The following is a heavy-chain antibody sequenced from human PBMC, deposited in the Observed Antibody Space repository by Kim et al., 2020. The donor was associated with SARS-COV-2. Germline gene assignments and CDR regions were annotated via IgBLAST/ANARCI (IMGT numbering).Heavy chain of an antibody. CDR2: IYSSSST. V-gene: IGHV3-21*04. J-gene: IGHJ1*01. D-gene: IGHD3-3*01. Sequence: GGSLRLSCAASGFTVSSNNMCWVRQAPGKGLEWLSFIYSSSSTAYSDYAVGGFFIISSDYANTLHFLLKNILTDEAAVSYYSGGVFGVGGVAAWG. CDR3: SGGVFGVGGVAA. CDR1: GFTVSSNN.